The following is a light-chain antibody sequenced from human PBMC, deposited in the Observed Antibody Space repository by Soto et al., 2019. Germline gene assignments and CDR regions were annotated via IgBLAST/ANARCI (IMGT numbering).Light chain of an antibody. V-gene: IGKV3-20*01. CDR3: QHYGSTRVT. CDR2: ATS. Sequence: DIVLTQSPDTLSLSPGERATLPCRASQSVSTTQLGWYQQRPGQPPRLLMYATSSRATGIPDRFSGSGSGTDFTLTISRLEPEDLAVYYCQHYGSTRVTFGQGTRLEIK. J-gene: IGKJ5*01. CDR1: QSVSTTQ.